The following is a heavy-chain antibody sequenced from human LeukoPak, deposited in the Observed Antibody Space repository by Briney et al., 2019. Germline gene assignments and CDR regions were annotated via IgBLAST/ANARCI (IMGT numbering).Heavy chain of an antibody. J-gene: IGHJ5*02. CDR1: GYTLTELS. CDR2: FDPEDGET. V-gene: IGHV1-24*01. D-gene: IGHD6-13*01. Sequence: ASVKVSCKVSGYTLTELSMHWVRQAPGKGLEWTGGFDPEDGETIYAQKFQGRVTMTEDTSTDTAYMELSSLRSEDTAVYYCATSRAKNIAAADNWFDPWGQGTLVTVSS. CDR3: ATSRAKNIAAADNWFDP.